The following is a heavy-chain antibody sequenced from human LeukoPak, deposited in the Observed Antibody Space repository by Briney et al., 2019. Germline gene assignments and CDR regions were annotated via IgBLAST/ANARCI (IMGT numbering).Heavy chain of an antibody. D-gene: IGHD3-3*01. CDR2: ISGSGGST. J-gene: IGHJ4*02. CDR1: GFTFSSYA. CDR3: AKGPYYDFWSGPPDY. Sequence: GGSLRLSCTASGFTFSSYAMSWVRQAPGKGLEWVSGISGSGGSTYYADSVKGRFTISRDNSKNTLYVQMNSLRAEDTAVYYCAKGPYYDFWSGPPDYWGQGTLVTVSS. V-gene: IGHV3-23*01.